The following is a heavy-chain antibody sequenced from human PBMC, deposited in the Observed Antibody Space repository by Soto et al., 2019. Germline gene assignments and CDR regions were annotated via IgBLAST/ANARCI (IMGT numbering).Heavy chain of an antibody. CDR2: ISSNGGST. V-gene: IGHV3-64*01. J-gene: IGHJ3*02. CDR1: GFTFSSYA. CDR3: AADAFDI. Sequence: PGGSLRLSCAASGFTFSSYAMHWVRQAPGKGLEYVSAISSNGGSTYYANSVKGRFTISRDNSKNTVYLQMGSLRAEDMAVYYCAADAFDIWGQGTMVTVSS.